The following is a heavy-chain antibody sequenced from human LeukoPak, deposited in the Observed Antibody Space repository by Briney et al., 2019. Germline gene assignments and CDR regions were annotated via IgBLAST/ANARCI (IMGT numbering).Heavy chain of an antibody. CDR1: GGSFSGYY. Sequence: SETLSLTCAVYGGSFSGYYWSWIRQPPGKGLEWIGEINHSGSTNYNPSLKSRVTISVDASKNQFSLKLSSVTAADTAVYYCARYYDYVSWFDPCGQGTLVTVPS. V-gene: IGHV4-34*01. CDR2: INHSGST. J-gene: IGHJ5*02. CDR3: ARYYDYVSWFDP. D-gene: IGHD3-16*01.